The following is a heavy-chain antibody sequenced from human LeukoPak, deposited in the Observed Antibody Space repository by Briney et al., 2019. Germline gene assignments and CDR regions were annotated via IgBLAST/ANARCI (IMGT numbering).Heavy chain of an antibody. CDR3: ARAMFPEYYHGSGSLSDV. CDR2: INPNSGGT. Sequence: GASVKVSCKASGYTFTGYYMHWVRQAPGQGLEWMGRINPNSGGTNYAQKFQGRVTMTRDTSISTAYMELSRLRSDDTAVYYCARAMFPEYYHGSGSLSDVWGQGTLVTVSS. V-gene: IGHV1-2*06. J-gene: IGHJ4*02. CDR1: GYTFTGYY. D-gene: IGHD3-10*01.